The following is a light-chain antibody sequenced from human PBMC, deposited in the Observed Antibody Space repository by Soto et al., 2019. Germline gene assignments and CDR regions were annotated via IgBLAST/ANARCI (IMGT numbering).Light chain of an antibody. CDR2: GAS. J-gene: IGKJ4*01. V-gene: IGKV3-20*01. CDR1: QSVTSTY. Sequence: EIVLTQSSGTLSLSPGERATLSCRARQSVTSTYLAWYQQKPGQAPRLLIYGASSRATGIPDRFSGSGSGTDFTLTISRLEPEDFAVYYCQQYGTSPTFGGGTKVDIK. CDR3: QQYGTSPT.